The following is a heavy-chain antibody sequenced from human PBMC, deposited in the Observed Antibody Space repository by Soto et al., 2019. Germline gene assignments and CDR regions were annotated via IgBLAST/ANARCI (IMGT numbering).Heavy chain of an antibody. CDR2: IIPIFGTA. CDR1: GGTFSSYA. CDR3: ARETSVYSGSYHAAWFDP. D-gene: IGHD1-26*01. V-gene: IGHV1-69*06. Sequence: QVQLVQSGAEVKKPGSSVKVSCKASGGTFSSYAISWVRQAPGQGLEWMGGIIPIFGTANYGQKFQGRVTITADKATSTAYMELSSLRSEDTAVYYCARETSVYSGSYHAAWFDPWGQGTLVTVSS. J-gene: IGHJ5*02.